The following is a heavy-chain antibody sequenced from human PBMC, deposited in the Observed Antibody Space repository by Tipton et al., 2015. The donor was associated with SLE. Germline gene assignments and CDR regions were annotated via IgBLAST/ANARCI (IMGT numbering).Heavy chain of an antibody. CDR1: GGSISSGSYY. J-gene: IGHJ2*01. CDR2: IYYSGST. V-gene: IGHV4-30-4*01. Sequence: TLSLTCTVSGGSISSGSYYWSWIRQPPGKGLEWIGYIYYSGSTYYNPSLKSRVIISVDTSKNQFSLKLSSVTAADTAVYYCARCGGRFKYFDLWGRGTLVTVSS. CDR3: ARCGGRFKYFDL. D-gene: IGHD2-21*01.